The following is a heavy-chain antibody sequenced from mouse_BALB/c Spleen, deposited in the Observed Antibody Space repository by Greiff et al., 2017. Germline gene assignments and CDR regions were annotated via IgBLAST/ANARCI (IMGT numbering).Heavy chain of an antibody. CDR3: ARTSYYRYDGTWFAY. CDR2: INPSTGYT. D-gene: IGHD2-14*01. Sequence: QVQLKESGAELAKPGASVKMSCKASGYTFTSYWMHWVKQRPGQGLEWIGYINPSTGYTEYNQKFKDKATLTADKSSSTAYMQLSSLTSEDSAVYYCARTSYYRYDGTWFAYWGQGTLVTVSA. V-gene: IGHV1-7*01. J-gene: IGHJ3*01. CDR1: GYTFTSYW.